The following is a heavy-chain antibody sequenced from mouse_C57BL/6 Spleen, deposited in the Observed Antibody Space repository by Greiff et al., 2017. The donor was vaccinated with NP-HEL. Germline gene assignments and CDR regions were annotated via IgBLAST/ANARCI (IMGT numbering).Heavy chain of an antibody. D-gene: IGHD3-1*01. J-gene: IGHJ2*01. Sequence: VQLQQPGAELVKPGASVKLSCKASGYTFTSYWMHWVKQRPGQGLEWIGMIDPNSGGTKYNEKFKSKATLTVDKPSSTAYMQLSSLTSEDSAVYYCARENSSFDYWGQGTTLTVSS. CDR1: GYTFTSYW. CDR3: ARENSSFDY. V-gene: IGHV1-64*01. CDR2: IDPNSGGT.